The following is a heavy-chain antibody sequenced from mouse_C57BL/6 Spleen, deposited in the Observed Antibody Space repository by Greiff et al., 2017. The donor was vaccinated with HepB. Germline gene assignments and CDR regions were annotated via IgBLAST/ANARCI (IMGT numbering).Heavy chain of an antibody. D-gene: IGHD2-4*01. Sequence: QVQLKESVAELVKPGASVKISCKASGYAFSSYWMHWVKQRPGTGLEWIGQIYPADGDTNYNGKFKGKATLTADKSSSTAYMQLSSLTSEDATVYFGEYEYDGFDYWGQGTLVTVSA. CDR3: EYEYDGFDY. J-gene: IGHJ3*01. CDR1: GYAFSSYW. V-gene: IGHV1-80*01. CDR2: IYPADGDT.